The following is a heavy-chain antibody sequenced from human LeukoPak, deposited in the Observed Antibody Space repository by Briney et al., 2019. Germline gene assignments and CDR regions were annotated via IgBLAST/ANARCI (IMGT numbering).Heavy chain of an antibody. CDR3: ARASSAFFGGDFYPPTYFDT. Sequence: GSPRLSCAASGFTFHSYSMNWVRQAPGKGLEWVSSISSSSRYIYYGDSVKGRFNIFRDNAKNPLYLQINSLRAQDTAVYYCARASSAFFGGDFYPPTYFDTRGEGAL. CDR1: GFTFHSYS. J-gene: IGHJ4*02. D-gene: IGHD2-21*01. V-gene: IGHV3-21*04. CDR2: ISSSSRYI.